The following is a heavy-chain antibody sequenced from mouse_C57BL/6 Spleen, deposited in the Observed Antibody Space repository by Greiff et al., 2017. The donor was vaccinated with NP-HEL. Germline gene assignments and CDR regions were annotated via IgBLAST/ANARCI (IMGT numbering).Heavy chain of an antibody. CDR1: GYTFTSYW. CDR2: IDPSDSYT. J-gene: IGHJ3*01. CDR3: ARGDYGYDGAY. V-gene: IGHV1-69*01. Sequence: QVQLQQPGAELVMPGASVKLSCKASGYTFTSYWMHWVKQRPGQGLEWIGEIDPSDSYTNYNQKFKGKSTLTVDKSSSTAYMQLSSLASEDSAVYYCARGDYGYDGAYWGQGTPVTVSA. D-gene: IGHD2-2*01.